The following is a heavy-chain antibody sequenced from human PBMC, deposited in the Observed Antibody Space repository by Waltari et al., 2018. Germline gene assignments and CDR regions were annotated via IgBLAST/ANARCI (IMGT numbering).Heavy chain of an antibody. V-gene: IGHV3-66*01. J-gene: IGHJ4*02. CDR1: GFTLSQDH. D-gene: IGHD3-16*01. CDR3: ARDWNSDYIFDQ. CDR2: IHNGGT. Sequence: EMQLVASGGDVVQPGGSLRLYCAASGFTLSQDHINWVRQTPMKGLEWISVIHNGGTYYADSVKGRFTISRDDSKNTVYLQMSSLRAEDTAVYYCARDWNSDYIFDQWGQGTLVTVSP.